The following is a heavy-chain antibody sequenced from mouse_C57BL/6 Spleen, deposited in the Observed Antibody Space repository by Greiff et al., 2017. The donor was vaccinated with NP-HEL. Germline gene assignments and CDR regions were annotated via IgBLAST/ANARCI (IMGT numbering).Heavy chain of an antibody. CDR2: IYPGSGNT. CDR3: GPSSYYRGAMDY. Sequence: QVQLQQSGPELVKPGASVKISCKASGYSFTSYYIHWVKQRPGQGLEWIGWIYPGSGNTKYNEKFKGKATLTADTSSSTAYMQLSSLTSEDSAVYYCGPSSYYRGAMDYWGQGTSVTDSS. CDR1: GYSFTSYY. D-gene: IGHD2-14*01. J-gene: IGHJ4*01. V-gene: IGHV1-66*01.